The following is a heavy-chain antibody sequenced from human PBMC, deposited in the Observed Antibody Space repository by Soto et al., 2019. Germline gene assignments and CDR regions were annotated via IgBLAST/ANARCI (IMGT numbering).Heavy chain of an antibody. J-gene: IGHJ6*02. CDR3: ARGSREQWLVLSYYGMDV. CDR2: INHSGST. Sequence: SETLSLTXAVYGGSFSGYYWSWIRQPPGKGLEWIGEINHSGSTNYNPSLKSRVTISVDTSKNQFSLKLSSVTAADTAVYYCARGSREQWLVLSYYGMDVWGQGTTVTVSS. D-gene: IGHD6-19*01. V-gene: IGHV4-34*01. CDR1: GGSFSGYY.